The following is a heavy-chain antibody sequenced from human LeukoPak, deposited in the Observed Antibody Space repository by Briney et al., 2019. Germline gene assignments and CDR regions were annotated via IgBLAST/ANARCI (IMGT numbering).Heavy chain of an antibody. J-gene: IGHJ4*02. CDR1: GFTSSAYA. CDR3: AKGALGSRRHYFFDY. CDR2: IGGSGGST. D-gene: IGHD6-13*01. Sequence: GGSLRLSCAGSGFTSSAYAMSWVRQAPGKGVKWVSAIGGSGGSTYYADSVKGRFTISRDNSKNTLYLQMNTLRAEDTAVYYCAKGALGSRRHYFFDYWGQGTLVTVSS. V-gene: IGHV3-23*01.